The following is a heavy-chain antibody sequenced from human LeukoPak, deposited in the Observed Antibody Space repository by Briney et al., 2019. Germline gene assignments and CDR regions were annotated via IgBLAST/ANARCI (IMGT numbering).Heavy chain of an antibody. Sequence: SETLSLTCTVSGGSNSSSSYYWGWIRQPPGKGPEWIVSMYYSGSTFYNPSLKSRVTMSVDTSKNQFSLKLSSVTAADTAMYYCARDLYEDSSWYPSYYFDYWGQGTLVTVSS. J-gene: IGHJ4*02. D-gene: IGHD6-13*01. V-gene: IGHV4-39*07. CDR3: ARDLYEDSSWYPSYYFDY. CDR1: GGSNSSSSYY. CDR2: MYYSGST.